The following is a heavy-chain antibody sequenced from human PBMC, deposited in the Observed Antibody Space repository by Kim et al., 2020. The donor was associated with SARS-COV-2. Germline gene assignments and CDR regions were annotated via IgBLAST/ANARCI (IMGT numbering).Heavy chain of an antibody. J-gene: IGHJ5*02. D-gene: IGHD1-26*01. V-gene: IGHV1-2*02. CDR3: ARGEDSGSYFPNWFDP. Sequence: KFQGRVTMTRDTSISTAYMELSRLRSDDTAVYYCARGEDSGSYFPNWFDPWGQGTLVTVSS.